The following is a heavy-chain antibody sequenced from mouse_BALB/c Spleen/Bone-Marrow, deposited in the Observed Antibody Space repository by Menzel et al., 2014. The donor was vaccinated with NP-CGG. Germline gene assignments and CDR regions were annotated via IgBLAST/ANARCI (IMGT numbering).Heavy chain of an antibody. Sequence: VQLQQSGTVLARPGAAVKMSCKASGYTFSNYWMHWIKQRPGQGLEWIGTIHPGNSDTTYNQKFKGKAKLTAVTSTSTAYMELSSLTNEDSAVYYCTTLARNNFDYWGQGITLTVSS. J-gene: IGHJ2*01. CDR2: IHPGNSDT. V-gene: IGHV1-5*01. CDR1: GYTFSNYW. CDR3: TTLARNNFDY. D-gene: IGHD3-1*01.